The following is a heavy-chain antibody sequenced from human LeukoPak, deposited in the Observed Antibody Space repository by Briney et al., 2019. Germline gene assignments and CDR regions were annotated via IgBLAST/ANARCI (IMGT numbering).Heavy chain of an antibody. J-gene: IGHJ6*02. CDR2: IYYSGST. CDR1: GGSISSGGYY. V-gene: IGHV4-31*03. Sequence: SQTLSLTCTVSGGSISSGGYYWSWIRQHPGKGLEWIGYIYYSGSTYYNPSLKSRVTISVDTSKNQFSPKLSSVTAADTAVYYCARVISYYYGMDVWGQGTTVTVSS. CDR3: ARVISYYYGMDV. D-gene: IGHD3-16*02.